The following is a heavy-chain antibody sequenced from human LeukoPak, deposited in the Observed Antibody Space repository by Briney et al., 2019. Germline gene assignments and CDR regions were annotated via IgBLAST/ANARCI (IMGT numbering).Heavy chain of an antibody. CDR1: GDSISSYY. V-gene: IGHV4-59*01. J-gene: IGHJ4*02. D-gene: IGHD6-19*01. CDR2: IYYSEST. Sequence: SETLSLTCTVSGDSISSYYWSWIRQPPGKGLEWIGYIYYSESTNYNPSLKSRVTISVDTSKNQFSLKLSSVTAADTAVYYCARVNRYSSGWLTFDYWGRGTLVTVSS. CDR3: ARVNRYSSGWLTFDY.